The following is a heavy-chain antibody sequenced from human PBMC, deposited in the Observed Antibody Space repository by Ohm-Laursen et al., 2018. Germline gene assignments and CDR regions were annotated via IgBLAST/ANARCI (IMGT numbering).Heavy chain of an antibody. D-gene: IGHD4-17*01. J-gene: IGHJ4*02. CDR3: ARDKVYGDLSWSKYRPYYFDS. V-gene: IGHV1-46*01. CDR2: INPTDDST. CDR1: GFTFTSYF. Sequence: ASVKVSCKASGFTFTSYFLHWVRQAPGQGLEWMGIINPTDDSTFITQKFQGRVSMTRDTSTGTVYMELTSLRSEDTAVYYCARDKVYGDLSWSKYRPYYFDSWGQGTLVTVSS.